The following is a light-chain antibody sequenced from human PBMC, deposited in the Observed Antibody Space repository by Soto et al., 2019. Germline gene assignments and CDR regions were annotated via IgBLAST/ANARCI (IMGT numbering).Light chain of an antibody. CDR3: QQYNNLYT. J-gene: IGKJ2*01. CDR2: GAS. Sequence: VMTQSPATLSVSPGETATLFCRASESVRSNLGWYQQKPGQAPRLLIYGASTRATGVPARFSGSGSGTEFTLTISSLQSEDSAVYYCQQYNNLYTFGQGTKLEIK. CDR1: ESVRSN. V-gene: IGKV3-15*01.